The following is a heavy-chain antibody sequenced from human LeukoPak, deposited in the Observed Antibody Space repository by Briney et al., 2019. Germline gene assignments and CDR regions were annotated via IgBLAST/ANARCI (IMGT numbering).Heavy chain of an antibody. CDR3: ARGLDRDSYNEGMGAFDI. D-gene: IGHD5-24*01. CDR2: ISSSSSYI. J-gene: IGHJ3*02. CDR1: GFTFSSYS. V-gene: IGHV3-21*01. Sequence: PGGSLRLSCAASGFTFSSYSMNWVRQAPGKGLEWVSSISSSSSYIYYADSVKGRFTISRDNAKNSLYLQMNSLRAEDTAVYYCARGLDRDSYNEGMGAFDIWGQGTMVTVSS.